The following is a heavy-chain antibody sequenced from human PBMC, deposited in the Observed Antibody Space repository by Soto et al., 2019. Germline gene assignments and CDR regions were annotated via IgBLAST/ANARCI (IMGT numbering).Heavy chain of an antibody. D-gene: IGHD6-6*01. CDR2: ISSSSSYI. Sequence: EVQLVESGGGLVKPGGSLRLSCAASGFTFSSYSMNWVRQAPGKGLEWVSSISSSSSYIYYADSVKGRFTISRDNAKNSLYLQMNSLIAEDTAVFYCARDYSSSGGMEVCGQGTTVTVSS. CDR3: ARDYSSSGGMEV. V-gene: IGHV3-21*01. J-gene: IGHJ6*02. CDR1: GFTFSSYS.